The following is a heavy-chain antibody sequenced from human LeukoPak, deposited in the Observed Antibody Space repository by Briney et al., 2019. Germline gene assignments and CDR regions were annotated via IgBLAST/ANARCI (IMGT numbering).Heavy chain of an antibody. Sequence: GGSLRVSCAAPGFTVSNVAMSSARDAPGKGLEWVSAIMSNGVSTYYTDLVKGRFTISRDTSMNTVFLQMNSLRDDDTAVYYCARHSDGSRWGHSYFYYMDVWGKGTTVTVSS. CDR1: GFTVSNVA. CDR3: ARHSDGSRWGHSYFYYMDV. CDR2: IMSNGVST. J-gene: IGHJ6*03. V-gene: IGHV3-23*01. D-gene: IGHD6-13*01.